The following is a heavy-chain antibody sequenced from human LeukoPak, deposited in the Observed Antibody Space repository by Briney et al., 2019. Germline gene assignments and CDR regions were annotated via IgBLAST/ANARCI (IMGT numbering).Heavy chain of an antibody. CDR1: GGSISSSSYY. CDR3: ARLVPWSGYAFDI. CDR2: IYYSGST. J-gene: IGHJ3*02. Sequence: SETLSLTCTVSGGSISSSSYYWGWIRQPPGKGLEWIGSIYYSGSTYYNPSLKSRVTISVDTSKNQFSLKLRSVTAADTAVYYCARLVPWSGYAFDIWGQGTMVTVSS. D-gene: IGHD3-3*01. V-gene: IGHV4-39*01.